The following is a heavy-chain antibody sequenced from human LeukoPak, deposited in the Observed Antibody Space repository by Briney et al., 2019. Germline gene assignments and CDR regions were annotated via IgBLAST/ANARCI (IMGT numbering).Heavy chain of an antibody. Sequence: TGGSLRLSCAASGFTFSSYAMHWVRQAPGKGLEWVAVISYDGSNKYYADSVKGRFTISRDNSKNTLYLQMNSLRAEDTAVYYCASPDYYDSSGYKLAIWGQGTMVTVSS. V-gene: IGHV3-30-3*01. CDR3: ASPDYYDSSGYKLAI. CDR2: ISYDGSNK. J-gene: IGHJ3*02. CDR1: GFTFSSYA. D-gene: IGHD3-22*01.